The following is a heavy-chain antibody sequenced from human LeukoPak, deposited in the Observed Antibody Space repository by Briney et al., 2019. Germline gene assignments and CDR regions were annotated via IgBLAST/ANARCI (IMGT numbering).Heavy chain of an antibody. CDR3: AREGERRQYDSSGYYYGGYFDY. V-gene: IGHV3-48*03. CDR1: GFTFSSYE. Sequence: GGSLRLSCAASGFTFSSYEMNWVRQAPGKGLEWVSYISSSGSTIYYADSVKGRFTISRDNAKNSLYLQMNSLRAEDTAVYYCAREGERRQYDSSGYYYGGYFDYWGQGTLVTVSS. J-gene: IGHJ4*02. CDR2: ISSSGSTI. D-gene: IGHD3-22*01.